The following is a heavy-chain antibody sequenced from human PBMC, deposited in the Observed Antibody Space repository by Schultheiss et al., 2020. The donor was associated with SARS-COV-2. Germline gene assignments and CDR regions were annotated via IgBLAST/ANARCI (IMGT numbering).Heavy chain of an antibody. CDR1: GFTFSSYG. CDR3: ARGYCSSTSCLYYYGMDV. J-gene: IGHJ6*02. Sequence: GESLKISCAASGFTFSSYGMHWVRQAPGKGLEWGAVISYDGSNKYYADSVKGRFTISRDNSKNTLYLQMNSLRAEDTAVYYCARGYCSSTSCLYYYGMDVWGQGTTVTVSS. CDR2: ISYDGSNK. D-gene: IGHD2-2*01. V-gene: IGHV3-30*03.